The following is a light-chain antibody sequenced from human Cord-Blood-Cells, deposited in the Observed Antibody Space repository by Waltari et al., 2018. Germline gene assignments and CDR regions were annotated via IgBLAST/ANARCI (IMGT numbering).Light chain of an antibody. CDR2: AAS. V-gene: IGKV3-11*01. Sequence: EIVLTQSPATLSLSPGERATLSGRASQSVSSYLAWYQQKPCKAPRLLIYAASNRATVIPDRFSGSGSGTDFTLTISSLEPEDFAVYYCQQRSNWPLTFGGWTKVEIK. CDR3: QQRSNWPLT. J-gene: IGKJ4*01. CDR1: QSVSSY.